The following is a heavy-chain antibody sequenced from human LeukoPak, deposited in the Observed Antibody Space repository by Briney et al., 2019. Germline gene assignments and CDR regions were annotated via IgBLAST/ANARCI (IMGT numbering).Heavy chain of an antibody. D-gene: IGHD6-19*01. V-gene: IGHV3-23*01. CDR1: GFTFSRYA. CDR3: AKEIENSSGWYADY. J-gene: IGHJ4*02. Sequence: GGSLRLSCAASGFTFSRYAMSWVRQAPGKGLEWVSAISGGGGSTHYADSMKGRFTISRDDSKNTLYLQMSSLRAEDTAVYYCAKEIENSSGWYADYWGQGTLVTVSS. CDR2: ISGGGGST.